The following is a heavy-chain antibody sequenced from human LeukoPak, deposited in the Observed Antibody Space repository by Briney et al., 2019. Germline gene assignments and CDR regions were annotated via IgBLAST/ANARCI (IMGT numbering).Heavy chain of an antibody. CDR1: GFGFGAYA. V-gene: IGHV3-23*03. CDR2: IHNDAATT. CDR3: AKGKGGTSFNYCFDY. Sequence: TGGSLRLSCAASGFGFGAYAMIWVRQAPGKGLEWVSLIHNDAATTYYADSVRGRFTVSRDNSKNTLYLEMNSLRAEDTAVYYCAKGKGGTSFNYCFDYWGHGTPVSVSS. J-gene: IGHJ4*01. D-gene: IGHD2/OR15-2a*01.